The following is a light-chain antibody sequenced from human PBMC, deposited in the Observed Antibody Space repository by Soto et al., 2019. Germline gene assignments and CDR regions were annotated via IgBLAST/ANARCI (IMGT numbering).Light chain of an antibody. CDR1: SSDVGTYNL. Sequence: QSALTQPASVSGSPGQSITISCTGTSSDVGTYNLVSWYQQHPGKAPKLMIYEDTKRPSGVSNRFSGSKSGNTASLTISGLQAEDEADYYCCSYASGNTYVFGTGTKLTVL. CDR2: EDT. CDR3: CSYASGNTYV. J-gene: IGLJ1*01. V-gene: IGLV2-23*01.